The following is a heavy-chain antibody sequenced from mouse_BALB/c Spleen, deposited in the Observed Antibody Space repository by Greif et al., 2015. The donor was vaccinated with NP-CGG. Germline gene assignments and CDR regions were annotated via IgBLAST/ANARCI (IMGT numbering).Heavy chain of an antibody. J-gene: IGHJ1*01. V-gene: IGHV5-17*02. CDR1: GFTFSSFG. CDR3: ARSNYGSRDWYFDV. CDR2: ISSGSSTI. D-gene: IGHD1-1*01. Sequence: EVMLVESGGGLVQPGGSRKLSCAASGFTFSSFGMHWVRQAPEKGLEWVAYISSGSSTIYYADTVKGRFTISRDNPKNTLFLQMTSLRSEDTAMYYCARSNYGSRDWYFDVWGAGTTVTVSS.